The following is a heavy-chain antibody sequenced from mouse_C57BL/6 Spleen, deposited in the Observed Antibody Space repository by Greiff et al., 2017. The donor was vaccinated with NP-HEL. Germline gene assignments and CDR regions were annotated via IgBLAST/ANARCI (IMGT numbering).Heavy chain of an antibody. CDR2: IYPGDGDT. CDR1: GYAFSSYW. Sequence: VQLKESGAELVKPGASVKISCKASGYAFSSYWMNWVKQRPGKGLEWIGQIYPGDGDTNYNGKFKGKATLTADKSSSTAYMQLSSLTSEDSAVYFCASWGTTVRFAYWGQGTLVTVSA. CDR3: ASWGTTVRFAY. V-gene: IGHV1-80*01. D-gene: IGHD1-1*01. J-gene: IGHJ3*01.